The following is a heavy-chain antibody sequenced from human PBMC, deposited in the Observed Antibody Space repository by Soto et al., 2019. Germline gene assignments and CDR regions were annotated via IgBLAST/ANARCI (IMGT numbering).Heavy chain of an antibody. J-gene: IGHJ6*02. D-gene: IGHD1-1*01. CDR1: GFTFGSYA. CDR2: ISGSGGST. Sequence: PGGSLRLSCAASGFTFGSYAMNWVRQAPGKGLEWVSAISGSGGSTYYADSVKGRVTISRDNSKNTLYLQMNSLRAEDTAIYYCAKVGLEAPTFADYYYYGLDVWGQGTTVTVSS. CDR3: AKVGLEAPTFADYYYYGLDV. V-gene: IGHV3-23*01.